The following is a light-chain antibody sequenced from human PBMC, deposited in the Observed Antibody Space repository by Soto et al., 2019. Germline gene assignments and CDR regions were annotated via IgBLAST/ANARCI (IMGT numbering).Light chain of an antibody. CDR1: SSDVGGYNY. J-gene: IGLJ2*01. V-gene: IGLV2-14*01. CDR3: SSYATRSPVV. CDR2: DVS. Sequence: QSALTQPASVSGSPGQSITISCTGTSSDVGGYNYVSWYQQHPGKVPKLIIYDVSNRPSGVSNRFSGSKSGNTASLTISGLQAEDEADYYCSSYATRSPVVFGGGTKLTVL.